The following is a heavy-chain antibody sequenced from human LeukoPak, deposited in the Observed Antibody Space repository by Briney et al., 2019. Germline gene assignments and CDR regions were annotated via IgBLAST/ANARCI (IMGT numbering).Heavy chain of an antibody. J-gene: IGHJ4*02. Sequence: SETLSLTCTVSTGSIRGDGYYWSWIRQHPGRGLEWLGHINSNGETHYNPSLKSRLTISVDTSKSQFSLELSSATAADTAVYYCARADLAGYQEDFDFWGQGALVTVSS. D-gene: IGHD3-9*01. CDR3: ARADLAGYQEDFDF. CDR1: TGSIRGDGYY. CDR2: INSNGET. V-gene: IGHV4-31*03.